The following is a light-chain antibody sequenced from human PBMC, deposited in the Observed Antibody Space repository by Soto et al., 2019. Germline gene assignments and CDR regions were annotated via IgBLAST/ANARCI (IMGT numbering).Light chain of an antibody. J-gene: IGKJ2*01. CDR3: QQYGSSLTT. Sequence: EIVLTQSPGTLSLSPGERATLSCRASQSVSSSYLAWYQQKPGQAPRLLIYGASSRYTGIPDRFSGSGSGTDFTLTISRLEPEDFAVYYCQQYGSSLTTFGQGTKLEIK. CDR1: QSVSSSY. V-gene: IGKV3-20*01. CDR2: GAS.